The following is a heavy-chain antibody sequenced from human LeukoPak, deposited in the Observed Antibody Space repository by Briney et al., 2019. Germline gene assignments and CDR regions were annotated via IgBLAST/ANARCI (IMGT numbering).Heavy chain of an antibody. J-gene: IGHJ4*02. Sequence: ASVKVSCKASGYSFTTYYMHWVRQAPGQGLEWMGWINPNSGYTSYAQKFQGRVTMTSDTSISTAYMDLSRLTSDDTAVYYCARGPSSILTGFPFDYWGQGTLVTVSS. V-gene: IGHV1-2*02. CDR3: ARGPSSILTGFPFDY. CDR1: GYSFTTYY. D-gene: IGHD3-9*01. CDR2: INPNSGYT.